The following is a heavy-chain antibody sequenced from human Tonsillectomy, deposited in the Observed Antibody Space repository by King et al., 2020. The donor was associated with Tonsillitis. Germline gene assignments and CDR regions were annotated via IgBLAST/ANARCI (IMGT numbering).Heavy chain of an antibody. CDR1: GFTFSDYY. J-gene: IGHJ2*01. D-gene: IGHD4-17*01. V-gene: IGHV3-11*06. CDR3: ARVPTTVTTSFWYFDL. CDR2: ISSSSSYT. Sequence: VQLVESGGGLVKPGGSLRLSCAASGFTFSDYYMSWIRQAPGKGLEWVSYISSSSSYTNYADSVKGRFTISRDNAKNSLYLHMNSLRAEDTAVYYCARVPTTVTTSFWYFDLWGRGTLVTVSS.